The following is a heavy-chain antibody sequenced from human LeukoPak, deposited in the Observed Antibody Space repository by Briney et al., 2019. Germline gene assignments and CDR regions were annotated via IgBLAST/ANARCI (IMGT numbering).Heavy chain of an antibody. CDR3: ARDLYGSGSYDAFDI. J-gene: IGHJ3*02. CDR2: INAGNGNT. D-gene: IGHD3-10*01. Sequence: ASVKVSCKASGYTFTSYAMHWVRQAPGQRLEWMGWINAGNGNTKYSQKFQGRVTITRDTSANTAYMELSSLRSEDTAVYYCARDLYGSGSYDAFDIWGQGTMVTVSS. V-gene: IGHV1-3*01. CDR1: GYTFTSYA.